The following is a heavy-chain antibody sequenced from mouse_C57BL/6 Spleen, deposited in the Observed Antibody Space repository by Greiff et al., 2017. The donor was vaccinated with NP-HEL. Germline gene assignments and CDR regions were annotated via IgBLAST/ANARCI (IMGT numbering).Heavy chain of an antibody. J-gene: IGHJ3*01. CDR3: AREGEGYPAWFAY. V-gene: IGHV5-4*01. CDR2: ISDGGSYT. CDR1: GFTFSSYA. D-gene: IGHD2-2*01. Sequence: EVMLVESGGGLVKPGGSLKLSCAASGFTFSSYAMSWVRQTPEKRLEWVATISDGGSYTYYPDNAKNNLYMQMSHLKSEDTAMYYCAREGEGYPAWFAYWGKGTLVTVAA.